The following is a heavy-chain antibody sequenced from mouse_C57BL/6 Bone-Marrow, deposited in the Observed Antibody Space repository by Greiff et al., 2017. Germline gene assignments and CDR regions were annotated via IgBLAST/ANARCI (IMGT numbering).Heavy chain of an antibody. V-gene: IGHV1-81*01. CDR1: GYTFTSYG. J-gene: IGHJ4*01. CDR2: IYPRSGNT. Sequence: QVQLQQSGAELARPGASVKLSCKASGYTFTSYGISWVKQRTGQGLEWIGEIYPRSGNTYYNEKFKGKATLTADKSSSTAYMELRSLTSEDSAVYFCSRKGITTVVAGISMDYWGPGTSVTVSS. CDR3: SRKGITTVVAGISMDY. D-gene: IGHD1-1*01.